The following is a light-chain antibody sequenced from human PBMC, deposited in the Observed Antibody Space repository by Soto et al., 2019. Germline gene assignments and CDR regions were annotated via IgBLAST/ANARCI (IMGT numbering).Light chain of an antibody. CDR2: KAS. CDR3: QHYNSYSEP. V-gene: IGKV1-5*03. Sequence: DIQITPSTSTLSGSVGDRVTITCRASQTISSWLAWYQQKPGKAPKLLIYKASTLKSGVPSRFSGSGSGTEFTLTISSLQPDDFATYYCQHYNSYSEPFGQGTKVAIK. J-gene: IGKJ1*01. CDR1: QTISSW.